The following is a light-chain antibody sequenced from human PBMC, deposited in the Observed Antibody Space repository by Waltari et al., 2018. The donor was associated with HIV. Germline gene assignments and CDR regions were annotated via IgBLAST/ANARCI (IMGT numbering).Light chain of an antibody. CDR1: QGISNY. CDR2: AAS. CDR3: QQLNDYPLT. J-gene: IGKJ4*01. V-gene: IGKV1-9*01. Sequence: DIPLTQSPSFLSASVGDRVTITCRAGQGISNYLAWYQQKPGRAPKLLIYAASTLQSGVPSRFSGGGSGPDFTLTISSLQPEDFATYYCQQLNDYPLTFGGGTKVEIK.